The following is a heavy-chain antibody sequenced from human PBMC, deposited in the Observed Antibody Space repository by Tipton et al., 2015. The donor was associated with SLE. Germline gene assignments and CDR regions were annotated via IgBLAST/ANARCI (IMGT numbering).Heavy chain of an antibody. V-gene: IGHV3-30*04. J-gene: IGHJ3*02. D-gene: IGHD6-13*01. CDR1: GFTFSNYA. CDR3: ARECVVAAAGPCDAFDI. Sequence: SLRLSCAASGFTFSNYAMHWVRQAPGKGLEWVAVISYDGSNKYYADSVKGRFTISRDNSKNTLYLQMNSLRAEDTAVYYCARECVVAAAGPCDAFDIWGQGTMVTVSS. CDR2: ISYDGSNK.